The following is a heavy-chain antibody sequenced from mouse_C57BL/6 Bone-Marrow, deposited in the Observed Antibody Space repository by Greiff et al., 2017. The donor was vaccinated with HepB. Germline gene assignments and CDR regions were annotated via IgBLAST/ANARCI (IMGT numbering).Heavy chain of an antibody. CDR2: IDPENGDT. J-gene: IGHJ1*03. CDR3: TPLITTVVAPWYFDV. V-gene: IGHV14-4*01. CDR1: GFNIKDDY. Sequence: LVESGAELVRPGASVKLSCTASGFNIKDDYMHWVKQRPEQGLEWIGWIDPENGDTEYASKFQGKATITADTSSNTAYLQLSSLTSEDTAVYYCTPLITTVVAPWYFDVWGTGTTVTVSS. D-gene: IGHD1-1*01.